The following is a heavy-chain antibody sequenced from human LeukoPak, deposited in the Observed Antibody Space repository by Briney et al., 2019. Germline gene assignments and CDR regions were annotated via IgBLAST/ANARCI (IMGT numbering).Heavy chain of an antibody. CDR3: ARGQLSGPLDY. CDR2: INHSGST. Sequence: PSETLSLTCAVYGGSFSGYYWSWIRQPPGKGLEWIGEINHSGSTNYNPSLKSRVTISVDTSKNQFSLKLSSVTAADTAVYYCARGQLSGPLDYWGQGTLVTVSS. D-gene: IGHD5-18*01. V-gene: IGHV4-34*01. CDR1: GGSFSGYY. J-gene: IGHJ4*02.